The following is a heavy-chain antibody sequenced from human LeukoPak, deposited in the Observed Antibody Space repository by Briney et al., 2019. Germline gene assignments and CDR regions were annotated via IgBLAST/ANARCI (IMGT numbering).Heavy chain of an antibody. V-gene: IGHV3-7*01. Sequence: PGGSLRLSCAASRFTFSNYWMSWVRQAPGKGLEWVANIKQDGSEKYYADSVKGRFTISRDNSKNTLYLQMNSLRAEDTAVYYCARDLGWAVTNAFDIWGQGTMVTVSS. D-gene: IGHD3-3*01. CDR2: IKQDGSEK. CDR3: ARDLGWAVTNAFDI. CDR1: RFTFSNYW. J-gene: IGHJ3*02.